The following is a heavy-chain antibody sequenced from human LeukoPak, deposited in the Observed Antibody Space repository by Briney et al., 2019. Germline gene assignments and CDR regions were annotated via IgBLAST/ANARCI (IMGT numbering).Heavy chain of an antibody. CDR1: GYTFAAHH. CDR3: SGRYGPGPV. J-gene: IGHJ4*02. CDR2: ILPDGRDT. D-gene: IGHD3-10*01. Sequence: ASVMVSCKASGYTFAAHHIHWVRQAPGQGLEWMGWILPDGRDTKYSQKFQDRMTLTTDTSTNTAYMELSGIIPDDTAVYYCSGRYGPGPVWGQGTLISASP. V-gene: IGHV1-2*02.